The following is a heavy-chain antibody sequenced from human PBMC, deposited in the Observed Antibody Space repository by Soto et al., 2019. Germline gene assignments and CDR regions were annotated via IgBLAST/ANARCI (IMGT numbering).Heavy chain of an antibody. D-gene: IGHD1-26*01. Sequence: QVQLVQSGAEVKKPGSSVKVSCKASGGTFSSYAISWVRQAPGQGLEWMGGIIPIFGTANSAQKFQGIVTITADTSTISAYMELSSLRSEDTAVYYCAREQVGAIRNFDYWGQGTLVTVSS. J-gene: IGHJ4*02. CDR1: GGTFSSYA. V-gene: IGHV1-69*06. CDR2: IIPIFGTA. CDR3: AREQVGAIRNFDY.